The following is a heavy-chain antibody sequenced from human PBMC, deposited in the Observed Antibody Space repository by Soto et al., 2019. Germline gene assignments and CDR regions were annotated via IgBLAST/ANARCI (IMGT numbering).Heavy chain of an antibody. V-gene: IGHV4-59*01. D-gene: IGHD1-26*01. Sequence: SSEILSLTCTVSGGSISSYYWSWIRQPPGKGLEWIGYIYYSGSTNYNPSLKSRVTISVDTSKNQFSLKLSSVTAADTAVYYGARVLAREDAFDIWGQGTMVTVS. J-gene: IGHJ3*02. CDR3: ARVLAREDAFDI. CDR2: IYYSGST. CDR1: GGSISSYY.